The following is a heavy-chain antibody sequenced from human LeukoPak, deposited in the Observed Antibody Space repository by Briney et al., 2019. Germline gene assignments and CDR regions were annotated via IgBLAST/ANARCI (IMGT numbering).Heavy chain of an antibody. V-gene: IGHV1-18*01. CDR2: ISACNGNT. CDR1: GYTFTSYG. D-gene: IGHD3-10*01. CDR3: ARDPLLLWFGELHY. J-gene: IGHJ4*02. Sequence: ASVKVSCKASGYTFTSYGISWVRQAPGQGLEWMGWISACNGNTNYAQKLQGRVTMTTDTSTSTAYMELRSLRSDDTAVYYCARDPLLLWFGELHYWGQGTLVTVSS.